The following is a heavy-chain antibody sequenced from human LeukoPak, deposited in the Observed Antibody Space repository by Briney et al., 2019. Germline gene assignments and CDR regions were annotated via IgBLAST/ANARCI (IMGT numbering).Heavy chain of an antibody. CDR2: INPNSGGT. D-gene: IGHD6-19*01. J-gene: IGHJ4*02. Sequence: GALVKVSCKASGYTFTGYYMHWVRQAPGQGLEWMGWINPNSGGTNYAQKFQGRVTMTRDTSISTAYMELSRLRSDDTAVYYCAREGGIGSGWYFYSNYWGQGTLVTVSS. CDR3: AREGGIGSGWYFYSNY. V-gene: IGHV1-2*02. CDR1: GYTFTGYY.